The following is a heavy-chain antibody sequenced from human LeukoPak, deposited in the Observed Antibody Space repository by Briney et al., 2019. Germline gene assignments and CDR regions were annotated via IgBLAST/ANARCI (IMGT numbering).Heavy chain of an antibody. V-gene: IGHV4-39*07. D-gene: IGHD1-26*01. Sequence: SETLFLTCTVSGGSISSSSYYWGWIRQPPGKGLEWIGSIYYSGSTYYNPSLKSRVTISVDTSKNQFSLKLSSVTAADTAVYYCARERELYYYYYYMDVWGKGTTVTVSS. CDR2: IYYSGST. CDR3: ARERELYYYYYYMDV. J-gene: IGHJ6*03. CDR1: GGSISSSSYY.